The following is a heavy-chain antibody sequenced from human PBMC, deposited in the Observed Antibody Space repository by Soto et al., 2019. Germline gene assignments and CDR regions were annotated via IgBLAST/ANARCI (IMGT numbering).Heavy chain of an antibody. CDR1: GFTFSGST. V-gene: IGHV3-73*02. D-gene: IGHD2-15*01. Sequence: EVQLVESGGGLVQPGGSLKLSCAASGFTFSGSTMHWVRQASGKGLEWVGRIRGKTNSYATAYAASLKGRFTISRDDSKNMAYLQMNSLKTEDTAVYYCTRPRYCSGGSCEDYWGQGTLVTVSS. CDR2: IRGKTNSYAT. CDR3: TRPRYCSGGSCEDY. J-gene: IGHJ4*02.